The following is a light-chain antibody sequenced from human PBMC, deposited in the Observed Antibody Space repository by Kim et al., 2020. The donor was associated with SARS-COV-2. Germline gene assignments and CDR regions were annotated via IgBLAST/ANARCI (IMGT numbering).Light chain of an antibody. CDR2: GKN. CDR3: NSRDSSGNHHYV. CDR1: SLRSYY. J-gene: IGLJ1*01. V-gene: IGLV3-19*01. Sequence: LGQTVRITCQGDSLRSYYASWYQQKPGQAPVLVIYGKNNRPSGIPDRFSGSSSGNTASLTITGAQAEDEADYYRNSRDSSGNHHYVFGTGTKVTVL.